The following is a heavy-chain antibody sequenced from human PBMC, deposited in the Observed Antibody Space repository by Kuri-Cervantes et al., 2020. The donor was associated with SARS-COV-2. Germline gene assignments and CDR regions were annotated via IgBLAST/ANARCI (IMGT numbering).Heavy chain of an antibody. D-gene: IGHD5-18*01. Sequence: ASVKVSCQASGYTFTSYGISWVRQAPGQGLEWMGWINPSGGTKYAQKFQGRVTMTRDTSISTAYMELSRLRSDDTDVYYCSRYYSYSLYYVMDFWGQGTTVTVSS. J-gene: IGHJ6*02. V-gene: IGHV1-2*02. CDR1: GYTFTSYG. CDR2: INPSGGT. CDR3: SRYYSYSLYYVMDF.